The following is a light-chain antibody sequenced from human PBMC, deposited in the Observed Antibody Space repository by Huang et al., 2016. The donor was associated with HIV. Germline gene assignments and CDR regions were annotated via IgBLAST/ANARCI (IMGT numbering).Light chain of an antibody. J-gene: IGKJ1*01. Sequence: ETEMTQFPATLSVSPGESATLSCRASQSVSTNLAWYQQKPGQAPSRLIYAASTRAPGVPGRFGGSGSGTGFTLTISSRQSEDFAIYYCLQYNTWPKTFGQGTRVDFK. V-gene: IGKV3-15*01. CDR1: QSVSTN. CDR3: LQYNTWPKT. CDR2: AAS.